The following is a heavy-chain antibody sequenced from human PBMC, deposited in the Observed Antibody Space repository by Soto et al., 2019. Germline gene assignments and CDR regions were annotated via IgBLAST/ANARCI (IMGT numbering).Heavy chain of an antibody. J-gene: IGHJ6*02. Sequence: QLQESGPGLVKPSETLSLTCTVSGGSISSFCWSWIRQPPGQGLEWIGYICTGGTTKYNPSLKSRVTMSRDTSKTQFSLKLPSVTAADTAVYYCARVGSKSFYYATDVWGQGTTVTVSS. D-gene: IGHD4-4*01. CDR3: ARVGSKSFYYATDV. CDR1: GGSISSFC. V-gene: IGHV4-4*09. CDR2: ICTGGTT.